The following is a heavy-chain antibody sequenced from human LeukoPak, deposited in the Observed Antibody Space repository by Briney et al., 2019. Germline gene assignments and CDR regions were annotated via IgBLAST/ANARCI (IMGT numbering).Heavy chain of an antibody. J-gene: IGHJ4*02. CDR3: ASNPYDILTGYSTYYFDY. CDR1: GGTFSSYA. CDR2: IIPILGIA. V-gene: IGHV1-69*04. D-gene: IGHD3-9*01. Sequence: SVKVSCKASGGTFSSYAISWVRQAPGQGLEWMGRIIPILGIANYAQKFQGRVTITADKSTSTAYMELSSLRSEDTAVYYCASNPYDILTGYSTYYFDYWGQGTLVTVSS.